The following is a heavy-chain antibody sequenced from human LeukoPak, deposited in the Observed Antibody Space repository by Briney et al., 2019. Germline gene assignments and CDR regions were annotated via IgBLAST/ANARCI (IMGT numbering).Heavy chain of an antibody. V-gene: IGHV6-1*01. Sequence: SQTLSLTCAISGDSVSSNSAAWNWIRQSPSRGLEWLGRTYYRSTWYNDYAVSVKGRIAINPDTSKNHFSLQLNSVTPEDTAVYYCARGAALGDAFDIWGQGTRVTVSS. D-gene: IGHD6-6*01. CDR2: TYYRSTWYN. CDR1: GDSVSSNSAA. J-gene: IGHJ3*02. CDR3: ARGAALGDAFDI.